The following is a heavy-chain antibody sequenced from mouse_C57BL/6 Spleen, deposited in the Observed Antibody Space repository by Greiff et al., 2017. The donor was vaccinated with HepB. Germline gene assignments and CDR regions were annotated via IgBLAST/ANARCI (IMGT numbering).Heavy chain of an antibody. Sequence: VQLQQPGAELVKPGASVKLSCKASGYTFTSYWMHWVKQRPGQCLEWIGMIHPNSGSTNYNEKFKSKATLTVDKSSRTAYMQLSSLTSEDSAVYYCARGSNYLAWFAYWGQGTLVTVSA. D-gene: IGHD2-5*01. J-gene: IGHJ3*01. CDR2: IHPNSGST. CDR1: GYTFTSYW. V-gene: IGHV1-64*01. CDR3: ARGSNYLAWFAY.